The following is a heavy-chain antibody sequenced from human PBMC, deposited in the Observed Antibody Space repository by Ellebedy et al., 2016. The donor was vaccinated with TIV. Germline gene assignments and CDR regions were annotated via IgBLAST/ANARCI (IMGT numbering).Heavy chain of an antibody. CDR3: AKCPYHTTLYTFDY. Sequence: PGGSLRLSCAASGFTFASYAMSWVRQAPGKGLEWVSDISSSAGNTNYADSVKGRFTISRDNAKNTLYLQMNSLRAEDTAVYYCAKCPYHTTLYTFDYWGQGNLVTVSS. V-gene: IGHV3-23*01. J-gene: IGHJ4*02. D-gene: IGHD2/OR15-2a*01. CDR1: GFTFASYA. CDR2: ISSSAGNT.